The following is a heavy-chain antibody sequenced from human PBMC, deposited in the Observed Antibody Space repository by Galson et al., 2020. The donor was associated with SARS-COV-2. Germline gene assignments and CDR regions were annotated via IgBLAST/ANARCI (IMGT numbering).Heavy chain of an antibody. D-gene: IGHD4-17*01. CDR1: GGTFSSYA. Sequence: SVKVSCKASGGTFSSYAISWVRQAPGQGLEWMGGIIPIFGTANYEQKFQGRVTITADESTSTAYMELSSLRSEDTAVYYCARFYGDYEPELPHYGMDVWGQGTTVTVSS. CDR2: IIPIFGTA. J-gene: IGHJ6*02. V-gene: IGHV1-69*13. CDR3: ARFYGDYEPELPHYGMDV.